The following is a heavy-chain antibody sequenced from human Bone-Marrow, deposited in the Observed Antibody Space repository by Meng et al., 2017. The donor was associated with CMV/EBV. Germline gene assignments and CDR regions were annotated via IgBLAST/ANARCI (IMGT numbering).Heavy chain of an antibody. J-gene: IGHJ4*02. CDR2: ISYDGSNK. CDR1: GFTFSSYA. V-gene: IGHV3-30-3*01. Sequence: SCAASGFTFSSYAMHWVRQAPGKGLEWVAVISYDGSNKYYADSVMGRFTISRDNSKSALYLQMNSLRVEDTAVYYCAKAHEILGSCSLTSCYWGVDFWGQGTLVTVSS. CDR3: AKAHEILGSCSLTSCYWGVDF. D-gene: IGHD2-2*01.